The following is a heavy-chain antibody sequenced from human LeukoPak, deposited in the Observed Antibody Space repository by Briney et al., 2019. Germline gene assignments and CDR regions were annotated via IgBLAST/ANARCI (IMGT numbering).Heavy chain of an antibody. D-gene: IGHD4-11*01. J-gene: IGHJ4*02. CDR3: ARQKAYSDYVSD. V-gene: IGHV4-39*01. CDR2: VYYNGDT. CDR1: GGSISSSIYY. Sequence: SETLSLTCTVPGGSISSSIYYWGWIRQPPGKGLEWIGSVYYNGDTYYTPSLKSRATTSIDTSRNQFSLKLSSVTAADMAIYYCARQKAYSDYVSDWGQGTLVTVSS.